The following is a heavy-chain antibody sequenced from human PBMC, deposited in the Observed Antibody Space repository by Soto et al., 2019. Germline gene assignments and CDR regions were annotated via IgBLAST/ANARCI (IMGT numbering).Heavy chain of an antibody. Sequence: EVQLLESGGGVVQPGGSLRLSCVASGFNFKKFAMAWVRQAAGEGLEWVSGISCCGGSASYADSVKGRFSIARDDSKNRVSLQLNSLGVQDTAQYYCAKADGQQWLIPHLDNWGQGTLVTVS. V-gene: IGHV3-23*01. J-gene: IGHJ4*02. CDR2: ISCCGGSA. CDR1: GFNFKKFA. CDR3: AKADGQQWLIPHLDN. D-gene: IGHD6-19*01.